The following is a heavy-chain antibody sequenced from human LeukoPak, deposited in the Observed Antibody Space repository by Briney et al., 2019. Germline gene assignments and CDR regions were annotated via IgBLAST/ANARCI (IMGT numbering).Heavy chain of an antibody. CDR1: GFTFSTFE. CDR2: ISSSGDTR. CDR3: AGGYGSYSPDY. J-gene: IGHJ4*02. D-gene: IGHD1-26*01. V-gene: IGHV3-48*03. Sequence: GESLKISCAASGFTFSTFEMSWVRQAPGKGLEWVSYISSSGDTRFYADSVKGRFTISRDNAKNSLFLQMNSLRVEDTALYFCAGGYGSYSPDYWGQGTRVTVS.